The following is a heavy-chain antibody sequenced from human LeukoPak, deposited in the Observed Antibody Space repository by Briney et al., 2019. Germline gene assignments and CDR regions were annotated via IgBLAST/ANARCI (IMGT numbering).Heavy chain of an antibody. CDR2: INHSGST. V-gene: IGHV4-34*01. D-gene: IGHD6-6*01. CDR1: GFSFNIYA. J-gene: IGHJ4*02. Sequence: GSLRLSCAASGFSFNIYAMGWVRQAPGKGLEWIGDINHSGSTHYNPSLKSRLTMSVDTSKNQFYLKLNSLTAADTAVYYCARGWAGATVFTRISARPHFDYWGQGTLVTVSS. CDR3: ARGWAGATVFTRISARPHFDY.